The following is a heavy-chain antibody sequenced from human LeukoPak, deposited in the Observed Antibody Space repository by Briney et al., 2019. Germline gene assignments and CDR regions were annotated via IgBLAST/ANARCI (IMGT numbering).Heavy chain of an antibody. Sequence: PSETLSLTCTVSGGSISSSSYYWGWIRQPPGKGLEWIGSIYYSGSAYYNPSLKSRVTISVDTSKNQFSLKLSSVTAADTAVYYCARQRPHMESIIGGFLEWLPNPSPTHDAFDIWGQGTMVTVSS. V-gene: IGHV4-39*01. CDR2: IYYSGSA. D-gene: IGHD3-3*01. CDR1: GGSISSSSYY. J-gene: IGHJ3*02. CDR3: ARQRPHMESIIGGFLEWLPNPSPTHDAFDI.